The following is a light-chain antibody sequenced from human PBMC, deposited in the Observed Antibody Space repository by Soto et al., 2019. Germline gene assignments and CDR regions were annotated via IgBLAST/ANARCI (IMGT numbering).Light chain of an antibody. V-gene: IGLV1-40*01. CDR3: QSYDSSLSGSYV. CDR2: GNS. Sequence: QAVVTQPPSVSEAPGQRVTISCTGSSSNIGAGYDVHWYQQLPGTAPKLLIYGNSNRPSGVPDRFSGSKSGTSASLAITGLQAAYEADYFCQSYDSSLSGSYVFGTGTKLTVL. CDR1: SSNIGAGYD. J-gene: IGLJ1*01.